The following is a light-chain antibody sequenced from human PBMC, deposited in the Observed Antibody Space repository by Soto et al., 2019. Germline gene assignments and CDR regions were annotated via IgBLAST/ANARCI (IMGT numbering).Light chain of an antibody. CDR3: QQLNSYPLT. Sequence: DIQLTQSPSFLSASVGDRVTITCRASQGISSYLAWYQQKPGKAPKLLIYAASTLQSGVPSRFSGSGSGTKFPLTISSLQPEDFATYSCQQLNSYPLTFGGGTKVEIK. CDR2: AAS. J-gene: IGKJ4*01. CDR1: QGISSY. V-gene: IGKV1-9*01.